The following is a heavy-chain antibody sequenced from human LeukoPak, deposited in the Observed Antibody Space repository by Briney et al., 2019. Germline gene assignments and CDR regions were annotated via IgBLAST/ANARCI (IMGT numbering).Heavy chain of an antibody. Sequence: GASVKVSCKASGYTFTSYGISWVRQAPGQGLEWMGWSSAYNGNTNYAQKLQGRVTMTTDTSTSTAYMELRSLRSDDTAVYYCARVTNSGSYSYDAFDIWGQGTMVTVSS. V-gene: IGHV1-18*01. CDR3: ARVTNSGSYSYDAFDI. CDR2: SSAYNGNT. CDR1: GYTFTSYG. J-gene: IGHJ3*02. D-gene: IGHD3-10*01.